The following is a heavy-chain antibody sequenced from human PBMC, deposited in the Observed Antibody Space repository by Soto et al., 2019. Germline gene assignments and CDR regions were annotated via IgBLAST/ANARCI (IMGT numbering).Heavy chain of an antibody. CDR3: AQDSYGDYANYYYGMDV. Sequence: GGSLRLSCAASGFTFSSYGMHWVRQAPGKGLEWVAVISYDGSNKYYADSVKGRFTISRDNSKNTLYLQMNSLRAEDTAVYYCAQDSYGDYANYYYGMDVWGQGTTVTVSS. V-gene: IGHV3-30*18. CDR2: ISYDGSNK. CDR1: GFTFSSYG. D-gene: IGHD4-17*01. J-gene: IGHJ6*02.